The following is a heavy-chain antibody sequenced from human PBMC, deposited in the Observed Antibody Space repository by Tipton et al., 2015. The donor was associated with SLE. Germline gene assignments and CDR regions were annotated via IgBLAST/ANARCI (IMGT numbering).Heavy chain of an antibody. J-gene: IGHJ4*02. V-gene: IGHV4-39*07. D-gene: IGHD6-19*01. Sequence: TLSLTCTVSGGSISSSSYYWGWIRQPPGKGLEWIGSIDYSGSTYYNPSLKSRVTTSVDTSKNQFSLKLSSVTAADTAVYYCARDRLGFDYWGQGTLVTVSS. CDR3: ARDRLGFDY. CDR2: IDYSGST. CDR1: GGSISSSSYY.